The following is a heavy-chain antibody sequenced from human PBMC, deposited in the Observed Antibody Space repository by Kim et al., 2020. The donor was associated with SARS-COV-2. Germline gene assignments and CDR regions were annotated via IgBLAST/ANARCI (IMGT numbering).Heavy chain of an antibody. D-gene: IGHD3-16*01. J-gene: IGHJ4*02. CDR2: IYYSGST. CDR1: GGSISSGGYY. Sequence: SETLSLTCTVSGGSISSGGYYWSWIRQHPGKGLEWIGYIYYSGSTYYNPSLKSRVTISVDTSKNQFSLKLSSVTAADTAVYYCARALRGYSQGGPRLHPFDYWGQGTLVTVSS. CDR3: ARALRGYSQGGPRLHPFDY. V-gene: IGHV4-31*03.